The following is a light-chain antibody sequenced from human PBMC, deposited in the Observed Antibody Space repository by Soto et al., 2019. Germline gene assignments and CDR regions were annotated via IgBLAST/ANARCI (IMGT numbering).Light chain of an antibody. CDR1: KGIANY. Sequence: PGERSNLPCRASKGIANYLVWYXQKXGQXXRXXXYDASNRATGIPARFSGSGSGTDFTLTISSLEPEDFAVFYCQQRSKWPFTFGGGTKVDIK. J-gene: IGKJ4*01. V-gene: IGKV3D-11*01. CDR2: DAS. CDR3: QQRSKWPFT.